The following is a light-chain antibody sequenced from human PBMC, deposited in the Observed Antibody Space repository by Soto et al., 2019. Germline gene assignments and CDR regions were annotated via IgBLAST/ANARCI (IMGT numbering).Light chain of an antibody. CDR2: GVS. V-gene: IGKV3-15*01. CDR1: QSVSNN. J-gene: IGKJ1*01. CDR3: QQYNDWPLT. Sequence: EIVMTQSPATLSVSPGERATLSCRASQSVSNNLAWYQQKPGQAPRLLIYGVSTRATGVPARFSGSGSGTEFTLTINTLQSEDLAVYYCQQYNDWPLTFGQGTKVEIK.